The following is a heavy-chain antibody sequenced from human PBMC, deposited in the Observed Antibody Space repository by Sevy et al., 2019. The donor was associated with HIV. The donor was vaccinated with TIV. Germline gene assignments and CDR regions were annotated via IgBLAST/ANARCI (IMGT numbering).Heavy chain of an antibody. J-gene: IGHJ6*02. D-gene: IGHD3-16*02. Sequence: ASVKVSCKASGYTFTSYGISWVRQAPGQGLEWMGWISAYNGKTNYAQKLQGRVTMTTDTSTGTAYMERWSLRSDDTAGYYCAGGYYDYFWGSYRPYYYYGMDVWGQGTTVTVSS. CDR2: ISAYNGKT. CDR1: GYTFTSYG. CDR3: AGGYYDYFWGSYRPYYYYGMDV. V-gene: IGHV1-18*01.